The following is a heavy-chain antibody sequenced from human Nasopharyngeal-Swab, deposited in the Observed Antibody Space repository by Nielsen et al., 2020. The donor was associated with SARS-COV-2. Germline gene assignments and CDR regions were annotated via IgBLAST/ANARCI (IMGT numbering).Heavy chain of an antibody. CDR2: IYYSGST. V-gene: IGHV4-59*08. CDR1: GGSISSYH. CDR3: ARGSGSSGRSFDY. Sequence: SETLSLTCTVSGGSISSYHWSWIRQPPGKGLEWIGYIYYSGSTNYNPSLKSRVTMSVDTSKNQFSLKLSSVTAADTAVYYCARGSGSSGRSFDYWGQGTLVTVSS. J-gene: IGHJ4*02. D-gene: IGHD3-22*01.